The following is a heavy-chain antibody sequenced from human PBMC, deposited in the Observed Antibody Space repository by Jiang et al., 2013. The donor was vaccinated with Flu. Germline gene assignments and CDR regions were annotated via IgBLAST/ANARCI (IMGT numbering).Heavy chain of an antibody. V-gene: IGHV1-18*01. CDR1: GHTFTTYG. CDR2: ISGNNGNT. J-gene: IGHJ6*02. CDR3: TRDGSSSPSSSYYGMDV. D-gene: IGHD6-6*01. Sequence: GAEVKKPGASVKVSCKASGHTFTTYGISWVRQAPGQGLEWMGWISGNNGNTNYAQKLQGRVTMTTDTSTSTAYMELRSLRSDDTAVYYCTRDGSSSPSSSYYGMDVWGQGTTVTVSS.